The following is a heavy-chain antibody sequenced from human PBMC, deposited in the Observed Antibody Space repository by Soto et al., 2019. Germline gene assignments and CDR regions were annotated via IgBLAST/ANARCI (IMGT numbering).Heavy chain of an antibody. CDR1: GFTFSSYS. D-gene: IGHD1-26*01. J-gene: IGHJ3*02. CDR3: AKCYDIVGAFDI. V-gene: IGHV3-48*02. CDR2: ISSSSSTI. Sequence: EVQLVESGGGLVQPGGSLRLSCAASGFTFSSYSMNWVRQAPGKGREWVTYISSSSSTIYYADSVKGRFTISRDNAKNSLYLQMNSLRDEDTAVYYCAKCYDIVGAFDIWGQGTMVTVSS.